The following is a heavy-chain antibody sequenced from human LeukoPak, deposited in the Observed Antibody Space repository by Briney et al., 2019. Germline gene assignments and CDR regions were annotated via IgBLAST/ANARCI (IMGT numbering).Heavy chain of an antibody. CDR1: GFTLSSYW. D-gene: IGHD4-23*01. Sequence: PGGSLRLSCAASGFTLSSYWTHWVRQAPGKGLVWVSGTNTDGSSTMYADSVKGRFTIARDNAKNTLYLQMNSLRAEDTAVYYCYGANAEHWGQGTLVTVSS. J-gene: IGHJ1*01. CDR3: YGANAEH. CDR2: TNTDGSST. V-gene: IGHV3-74*03.